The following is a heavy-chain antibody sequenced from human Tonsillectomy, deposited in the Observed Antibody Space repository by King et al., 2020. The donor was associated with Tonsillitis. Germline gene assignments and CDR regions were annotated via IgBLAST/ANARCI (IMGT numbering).Heavy chain of an antibody. Sequence: VQLVESGGGLVQPGGSLGLSCAASGFTFSSYAMSWVRQAPGKGLEWVSAISGSGGSTYYADSVKGRFTISRDNSKNTLYLQMNSLRAADTAVYYCAKEAPGWSSGGIYYYYGMDVWGQGTTVTVSS. J-gene: IGHJ6*02. V-gene: IGHV3-23*04. CDR3: AKEAPGWSSGGIYYYYGMDV. CDR1: GFTFSSYA. CDR2: ISGSGGST. D-gene: IGHD2-15*01.